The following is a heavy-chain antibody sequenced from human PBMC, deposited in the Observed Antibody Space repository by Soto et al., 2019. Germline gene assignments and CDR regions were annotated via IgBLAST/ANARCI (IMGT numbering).Heavy chain of an antibody. J-gene: IGHJ3*02. D-gene: IGHD4-17*01. CDR3: ASRHDFSDYPEGFDI. CDR1: GDSISSGGYY. V-gene: IGHV4-31*11. Sequence: QVVLQESGQGLVKPSQTISLTCAVSGDSISSGGYYWSWIRQRPGKGLEWIAFIYHSGTTYFNLSLKSRIIISMDTSRSQCCRSLSSVIAADSAVYYCASRHDFSDYPEGFDIWGQGTMVTVAS. CDR2: IYHSGTT.